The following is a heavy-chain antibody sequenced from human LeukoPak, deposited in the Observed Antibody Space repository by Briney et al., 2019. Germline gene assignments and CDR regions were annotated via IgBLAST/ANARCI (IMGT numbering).Heavy chain of an antibody. Sequence: GGSLRLSCVGAGFTFSNYAMTWVRQAPGKGLGWVSGISGSGDRTYHADSVKGRFTISRDNSKNTLYLQMNSLTDDDSAVYYCAKDRISVVGRQDIWDYWGQGILVTVSS. CDR2: ISGSGDRT. V-gene: IGHV3-23*01. CDR1: GFTFSNYA. J-gene: IGHJ4*02. D-gene: IGHD6-19*01. CDR3: AKDRISVVGRQDIWDY.